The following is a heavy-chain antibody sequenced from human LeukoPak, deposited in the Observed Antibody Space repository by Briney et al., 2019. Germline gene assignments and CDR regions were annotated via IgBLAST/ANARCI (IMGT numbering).Heavy chain of an antibody. CDR3: AKGEEQLVLVSFDY. V-gene: IGHV3-23*01. Sequence: PGGSLRLSCAASGFTFSSYAMSWVRQAPGKGLEGVSAISGSGGSTYYADSVKGRFTISRDNSKNTLYLQMNSLRAEDTAVYYCAKGEEQLVLVSFDYWGQGTLVTVSS. D-gene: IGHD6-6*01. CDR2: ISGSGGST. J-gene: IGHJ4*02. CDR1: GFTFSSYA.